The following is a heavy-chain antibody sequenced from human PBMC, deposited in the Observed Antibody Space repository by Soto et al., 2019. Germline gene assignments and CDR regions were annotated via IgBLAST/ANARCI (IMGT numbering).Heavy chain of an antibody. CDR3: ARAQLIRNFYYFYGMAF. D-gene: IGHD6-13*01. CDR1: GFTFSSFA. V-gene: IGHV3-30-3*01. J-gene: IGHJ6*02. CDR2: ISNDGSHK. Sequence: QVQLVESGGGVVQPGRSLRLSCAASGFTFSSFAMHWVRQAPGKGLEWVAVISNDGSHKFYADTVKGRFTVSRDTSKKTLNLQMNSLRAEDTAIYLCARAQLIRNFYYFYGMAFWGQGTTVTVS.